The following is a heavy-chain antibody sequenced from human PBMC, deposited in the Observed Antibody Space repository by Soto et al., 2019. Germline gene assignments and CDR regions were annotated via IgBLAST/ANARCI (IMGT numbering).Heavy chain of an antibody. Sequence: QVQLVESGGGVVQPGRSLRLSCAASGFTFSSYGMHWVRQAPGKGLEWVAVISYDGSNKYYADSVKGRFTISRDNSKNTLYLQMNSLRAEDTAVYYCAKITYYYDSSGYYTGHDAFDIWGQGTMATVSS. D-gene: IGHD3-22*01. V-gene: IGHV3-30*18. CDR1: GFTFSSYG. CDR2: ISYDGSNK. CDR3: AKITYYYDSSGYYTGHDAFDI. J-gene: IGHJ3*02.